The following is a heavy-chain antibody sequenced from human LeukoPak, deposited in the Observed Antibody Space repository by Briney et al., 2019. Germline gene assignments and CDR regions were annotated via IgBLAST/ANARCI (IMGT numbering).Heavy chain of an antibody. CDR2: FFQSHKS. D-gene: IGHD2/OR15-2a*01. CDR1: GHSTTRGYY. CDR3: ARVLSFPYLLDS. J-gene: IGHJ4*02. Sequence: SKSLSLTCAISGHSTTRGYYWAWFRQSPGKGLEWIATFFQSHKSFYNASLESRVTMSLDTSKSQFSLNLTSVTAADTAVYSCARVLSFPYLLDSWGRGTQVTVSS. V-gene: IGHV4-38-2*01.